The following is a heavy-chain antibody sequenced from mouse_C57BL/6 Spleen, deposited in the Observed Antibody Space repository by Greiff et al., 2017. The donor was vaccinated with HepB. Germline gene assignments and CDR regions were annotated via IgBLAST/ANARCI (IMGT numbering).Heavy chain of an antibody. Sequence: QVQLQQPGTELVKPGASVKLSCKASGYTFTSYWMHWVKQRPGQGLEWIGNINPSNGGTNYNEKFKSKATLTVDKSSSTAYMQLSSLTSEDSAVYYCAREKTYYSNYVAYFDVWGTGTTVTVSS. D-gene: IGHD2-5*01. V-gene: IGHV1-53*01. CDR3: AREKTYYSNYVAYFDV. J-gene: IGHJ1*03. CDR1: GYTFTSYW. CDR2: INPSNGGT.